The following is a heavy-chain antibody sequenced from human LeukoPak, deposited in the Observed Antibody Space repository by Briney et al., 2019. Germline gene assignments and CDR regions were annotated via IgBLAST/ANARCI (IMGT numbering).Heavy chain of an antibody. D-gene: IGHD6-6*01. CDR1: GFTFSTYS. CDR2: ISSSNSYI. CDR3: AKVSSSSLYFDY. J-gene: IGHJ4*02. Sequence: PGGSLRLSCAASGFTFSTYSMNWVRQAPGKGLEWVSSISSSNSYIFYADSVKGRFTISRDNSKNTLYLQMNSLRAEDTAVYYCAKVSSSSLYFDYWGQGTLVTVSS. V-gene: IGHV3-21*04.